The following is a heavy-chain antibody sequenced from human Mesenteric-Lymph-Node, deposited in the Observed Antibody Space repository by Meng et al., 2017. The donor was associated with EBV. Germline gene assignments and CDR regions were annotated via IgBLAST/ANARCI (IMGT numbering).Heavy chain of an antibody. CDR2: IYSGGST. Sequence: HLQLQASGPGRVKPSETLSLTCSVSGGSINSNNYYWGWIRQPHGKGLEWIGGIYSGGSTYFNPSLKSRVTILKDTSKNQLSLRLSSVTAADTAVYSCARGDVDDITVYYLPPPDQWGQGTLVTVSS. CDR1: GGSINSNNYY. CDR3: ARGDVDDITVYYLPPPDQ. D-gene: IGHD3-9*01. V-gene: IGHV4-39*07. J-gene: IGHJ4*02.